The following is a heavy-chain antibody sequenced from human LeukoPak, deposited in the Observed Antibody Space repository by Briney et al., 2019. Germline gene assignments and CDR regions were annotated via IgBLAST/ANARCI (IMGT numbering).Heavy chain of an antibody. CDR3: ARVRRIAAAARGYYMDV. Sequence: SQTLSLTCTVSGGSISNYYWSWIRQPAGKGLEWIGRIYTSGSTNYNPSLKSRVTMSVDTSKNQFSLKLSSVTAADTAVYYCARVRRIAAAARGYYMDVWGKGTTVTISS. CDR2: IYTSGST. V-gene: IGHV4-4*07. D-gene: IGHD6-13*01. J-gene: IGHJ6*03. CDR1: GGSISNYY.